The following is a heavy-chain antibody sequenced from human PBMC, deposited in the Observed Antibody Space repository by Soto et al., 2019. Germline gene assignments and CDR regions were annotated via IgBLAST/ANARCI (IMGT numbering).Heavy chain of an antibody. D-gene: IGHD5-12*01. CDR2: ISYDGSNK. Sequence: QVQLVESGGGVVQPWRSLRLSCAASGFTFSSYGMHWVRQAPGKGLEWVAVISYDGSNKYYADSVKGRFTISRDNSKNTLYLQMNSLRAEDTAVYYCAKDRGYSGYDFDYWGQGTLVTVSS. CDR3: AKDRGYSGYDFDY. J-gene: IGHJ4*02. V-gene: IGHV3-30*18. CDR1: GFTFSSYG.